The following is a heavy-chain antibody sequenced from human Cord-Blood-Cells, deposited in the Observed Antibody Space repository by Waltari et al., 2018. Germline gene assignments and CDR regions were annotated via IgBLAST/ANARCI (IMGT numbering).Heavy chain of an antibody. J-gene: IGHJ4*02. CDR3: ARYDRSCGSTSCYMHFDY. Sequence: QVQLQESGPGLVKPSQTLSLTCTVSGGSLSSGGSYWSWTRQPPGKGLELIGYIYYSGSTYYNPSLKSRVTISVDTSKNQFSLKLSSVTAADTAVYYCARYDRSCGSTSCYMHFDYWGQGTLVTVSS. V-gene: IGHV4-31*03. CDR2: IYYSGST. CDR1: GGSLSSGGSY. D-gene: IGHD2-2*02.